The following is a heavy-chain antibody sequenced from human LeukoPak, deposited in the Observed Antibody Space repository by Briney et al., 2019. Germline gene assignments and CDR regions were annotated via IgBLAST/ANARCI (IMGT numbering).Heavy chain of an antibody. CDR3: ARFPGYSYGYDY. Sequence: SMKVSCKASGGTFSSYAISWVRQAPGQGLEWMGGIIPIFGTANYAQKFQGRVTITADESTSTAYMELSSLRSEDTAVYYCARFPGYSYGYDYWGQGTLVTVSS. V-gene: IGHV1-69*13. CDR1: GGTFSSYA. CDR2: IIPIFGTA. D-gene: IGHD5-18*01. J-gene: IGHJ4*02.